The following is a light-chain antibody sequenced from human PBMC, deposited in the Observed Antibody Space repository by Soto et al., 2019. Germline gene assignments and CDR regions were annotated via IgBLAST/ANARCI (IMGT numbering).Light chain of an antibody. CDR3: SSYTTSTTQV. CDR2: EGS. J-gene: IGLJ2*01. Sequence: QSALTQPASVTGSAGQSITISCTGTNSDVGNYNLVSWYQQHPGKAPKLMIYEGSKRPSGVSDRFSGSKSGKTASLTIFGLQAEDEADYYCSSYTTSTTQVFGGGTKLTVL. V-gene: IGLV2-14*02. CDR1: NSDVGNYNL.